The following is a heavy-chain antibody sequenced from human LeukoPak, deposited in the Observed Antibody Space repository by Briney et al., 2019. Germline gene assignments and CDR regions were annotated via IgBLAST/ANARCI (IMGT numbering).Heavy chain of an antibody. V-gene: IGHV3-33*01. CDR1: GFTFSTYG. CDR3: ARDSNSYGSGAAIDY. J-gene: IGHJ4*02. D-gene: IGHD3-10*01. CDR2: IWYDGSNK. Sequence: GGSLRLSCAASGFTFSTYGMHWVREAPGKGLEWLTDIWYDGSNKYYTDSVKGRFTISRDNSKNTLYLQMSSLRAEDTAVYYCARDSNSYGSGAAIDYWGQGTLVTVSS.